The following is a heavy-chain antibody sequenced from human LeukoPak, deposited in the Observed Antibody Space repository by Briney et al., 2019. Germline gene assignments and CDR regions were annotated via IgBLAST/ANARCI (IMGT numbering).Heavy chain of an antibody. CDR1: GFTFSTYN. D-gene: IGHD3-10*02. CDR3: AELGITMIGGV. CDR2: ISGSSSTI. J-gene: IGHJ6*04. Sequence: GGSLRLSCAASGFTFSTYNMNWVRQAPGKGLEWVSSISGSSSTIYYADSVKGRFTISRDNAKNSLYLQMNSLRAEDTAVYYCAELGITMIGGVWGKGATVTISS. V-gene: IGHV3-48*04.